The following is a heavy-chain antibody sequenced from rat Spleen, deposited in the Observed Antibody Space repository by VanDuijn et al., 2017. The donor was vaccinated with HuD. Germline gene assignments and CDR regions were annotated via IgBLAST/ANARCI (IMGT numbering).Heavy chain of an antibody. CDR1: GFTFSNYG. D-gene: IGHD4-3*01. J-gene: IGHJ2*01. CDR2: ISNSGGST. V-gene: IGHV5-29*01. CDR3: TREGNSGYDY. Sequence: EVQLVESGGGLVQPGRSLKLSCAASGFTFSNYGMAWVRQAPTKGLEWVATISNSGGSTYYPDSVKGRFTISRDNAQNTLYLQMNSLRSEDTATYYCTREGNSGYDYWGQGVMVTVSS.